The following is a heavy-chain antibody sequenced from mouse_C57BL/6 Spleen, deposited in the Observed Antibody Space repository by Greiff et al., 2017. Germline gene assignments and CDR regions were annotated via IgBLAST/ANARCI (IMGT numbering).Heavy chain of an antibody. CDR2: IYPGSGST. D-gene: IGHD1-1*01. V-gene: IGHV1-55*01. J-gene: IGHJ2*01. Sequence: VQLQQPGAELVKPGASVKMSCKASGYTFTSYWITWVKQRPGQGLEWIGDIYPGSGSTNYNEKFKSKATLTVDTSSSTAYMQLSSLTSEDSAVYYCARSSYYYGRSYGYWGQGTTLTVSS. CDR1: GYTFTSYW. CDR3: ARSSYYYGRSYGY.